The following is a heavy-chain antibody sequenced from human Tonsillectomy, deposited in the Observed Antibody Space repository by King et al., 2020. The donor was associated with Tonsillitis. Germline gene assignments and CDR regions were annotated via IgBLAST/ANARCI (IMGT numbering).Heavy chain of an antibody. V-gene: IGHV4-59*08. CDR2: IYYSGST. Sequence: VQLQESGPGLVKPSETLSLTCTVSGGSISSYYWSWIRQPPGKGLEWIGYIYYSGSTNYNPSLKSRVTISVDTSKNQFSLKLSSVTAADTAVYYCARLHFDWLLGWFDSLGQGTLVTVSS. CDR3: ARLHFDWLLGWFDS. D-gene: IGHD3-9*01. CDR1: GGSISSYY. J-gene: IGHJ5*01.